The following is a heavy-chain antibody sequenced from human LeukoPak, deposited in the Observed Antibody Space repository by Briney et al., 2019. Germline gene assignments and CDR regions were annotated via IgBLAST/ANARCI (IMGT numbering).Heavy chain of an antibody. J-gene: IGHJ6*03. V-gene: IGHV1-2*02. CDR2: INPNTGGT. CDR3: ARGSLEELFDYYYMDV. Sequence: ASVKVSCKASGYTFSDYYMHWVRQAPGQGLEWMGWINPNTGGTNYGRNFLGRVAMTRDTSIDTAYMELTRLTSDDTAVYYCARGSLEELFDYYYMDVWGKGTTVAITS. D-gene: IGHD1-7*01. CDR1: GYTFSDYY.